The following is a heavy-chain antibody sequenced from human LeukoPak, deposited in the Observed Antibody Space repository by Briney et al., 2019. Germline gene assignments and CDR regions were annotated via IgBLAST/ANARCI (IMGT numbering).Heavy chain of an antibody. Sequence: PGRSLRLSCAASGFTFDDYAMHWVRQAPGKGLEWVSGISWNSGSIGYADSVKGRFTISRDNAKNSLYLRMNSLRAEDTALYYCAKARGHYYYYGMDVWGQGTTVTVSS. CDR3: AKARGHYYYYGMDV. J-gene: IGHJ6*02. CDR1: GFTFDDYA. V-gene: IGHV3-9*01. CDR2: ISWNSGSI.